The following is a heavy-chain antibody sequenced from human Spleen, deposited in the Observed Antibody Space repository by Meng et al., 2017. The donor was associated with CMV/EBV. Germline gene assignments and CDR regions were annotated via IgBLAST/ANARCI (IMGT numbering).Heavy chain of an antibody. CDR3: ARVKGRRYCGSTSCSNYYYGMDV. CDR1: GGSISSYY. CDR2: IYTSGST. V-gene: IGHV4-4*07. Sequence: SETLSLTCTVSGGSISSYYWTWIRQPAGKGLEWIGRIYTSGSTNYNPSLKSRVTMSVDTSKNQFSLKLSSVTAADTAVYYCARVKGRRYCGSTSCSNYYYGMDVWGQGTTVTVSS. J-gene: IGHJ6*02. D-gene: IGHD2-2*01.